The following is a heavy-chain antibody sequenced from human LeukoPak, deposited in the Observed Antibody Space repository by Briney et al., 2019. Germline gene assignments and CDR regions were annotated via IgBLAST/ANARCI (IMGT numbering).Heavy chain of an antibody. V-gene: IGHV3-15*01. CDR1: GFTFSNAW. J-gene: IGHJ4*02. CDR2: IKSKTDGGTT. Sequence: GGSLRLSCAASGFTFSNAWMSWVRQAPGKGLEWVGRIKSKTDGGTTDYAAPVKGRFTISRDDSKNTLYLQMNSLKTEDTAVYYCIAYPGIAVAAQDYFDYWGQGTLVTVSS. CDR3: IAYPGIAVAAQDYFDY. D-gene: IGHD6-19*01.